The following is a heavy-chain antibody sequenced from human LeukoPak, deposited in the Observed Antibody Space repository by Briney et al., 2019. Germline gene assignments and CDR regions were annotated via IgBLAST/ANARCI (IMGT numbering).Heavy chain of an antibody. Sequence: GGSLRLSCAASGFTVSSNYISWVRQAPGKGLECVSVSYSGGSTDYADSVKGRFTISRDNSKNTLYLQMNSLRTEDTAVYYCARGVIRGIDAFDIWSQGTMVTVSS. CDR2: SYSGGST. CDR1: GFTVSSNY. J-gene: IGHJ3*02. CDR3: ARGVIRGIDAFDI. V-gene: IGHV3-66*02. D-gene: IGHD3-10*01.